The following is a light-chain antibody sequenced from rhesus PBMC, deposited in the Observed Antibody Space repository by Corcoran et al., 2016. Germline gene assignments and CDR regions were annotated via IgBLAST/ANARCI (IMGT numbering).Light chain of an antibody. Sequence: DIVMTQTPLSLPVTLGEPASISCRSSQSLLSSTGYNYLNWYLKKLDHSQQLLNYYGSNRASRVPDRFSVSGSGKDFTLKISRVEAEDVGVYYCMQALQTPFTFGPGTKLDIK. J-gene: IGKJ3*01. CDR3: MQALQTPFT. CDR2: YGS. V-gene: IGKV2-60*01. CDR1: QSLLSSTGYNY.